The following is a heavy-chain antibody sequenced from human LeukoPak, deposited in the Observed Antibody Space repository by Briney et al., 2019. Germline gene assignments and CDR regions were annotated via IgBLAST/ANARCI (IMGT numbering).Heavy chain of an antibody. CDR3: ARALGYCTNGVCYTGIHFDY. J-gene: IGHJ4*02. CDR1: GYTFTSYG. CDR2: ISAYNGNT. Sequence: APVKVSCKASGYTFTSYGISWVRQAPGQGLEWMGWISAYNGNTNYAQKLQGRVTMTTDTSTSTAYMELRSLRSDDTAVYYCARALGYCTNGVCYTGIHFDYWGQGTLVTVSS. D-gene: IGHD2-8*01. V-gene: IGHV1-18*01.